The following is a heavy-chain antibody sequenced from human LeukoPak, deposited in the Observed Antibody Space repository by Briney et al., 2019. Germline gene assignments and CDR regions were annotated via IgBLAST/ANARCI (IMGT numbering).Heavy chain of an antibody. D-gene: IGHD5-18*01. J-gene: IGHJ4*02. CDR2: IDPSDSET. V-gene: IGHV5-51*01. Sequence: GESLKISCKASGYSFASYWIGWVRQMPGKGPEWMGIIDPSDSETRYTPSFQGQVTISVDKSLTTADLQWNSLKASDTAMYYCARLTAMGRSGDYSGQGTLVTVSS. CDR1: GYSFASYW. CDR3: ARLTAMGRSGDY.